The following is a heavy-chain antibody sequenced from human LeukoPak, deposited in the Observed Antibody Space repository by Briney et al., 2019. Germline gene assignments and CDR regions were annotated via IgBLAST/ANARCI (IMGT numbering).Heavy chain of an antibody. CDR3: ARVDSSGWYYYFDY. Sequence: ASVKVSCKASGYTFTSHYMHWVRQAPGQGLEWMGIMDPSGGSTTYAQKFQGRVTITRNTSISTAYMELSSLRSEDTAVYYCARVDSSGWYYYFDYWGQGTLVTVSS. D-gene: IGHD6-19*01. V-gene: IGHV1-46*01. J-gene: IGHJ4*02. CDR2: MDPSGGST. CDR1: GYTFTSHY.